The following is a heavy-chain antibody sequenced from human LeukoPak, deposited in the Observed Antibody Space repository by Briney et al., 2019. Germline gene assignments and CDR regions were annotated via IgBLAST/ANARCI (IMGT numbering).Heavy chain of an antibody. Sequence: SETLSLTCTVSGYSIRSGFYWSWIRQPPGKGLEWIGYMYHSGSTNYNPSLKSRVTISVDTSKNQFSLKLSSVTAADTAVYYCARGGGMGHYYYMDVWGKGTTVTISS. CDR1: GYSIRSGFY. V-gene: IGHV4-61*01. CDR2: MYHSGST. D-gene: IGHD5-24*01. J-gene: IGHJ6*03. CDR3: ARGGGMGHYYYMDV.